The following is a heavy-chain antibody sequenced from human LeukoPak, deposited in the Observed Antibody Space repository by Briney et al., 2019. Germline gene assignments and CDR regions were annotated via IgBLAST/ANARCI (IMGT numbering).Heavy chain of an antibody. D-gene: IGHD6-19*01. CDR1: GFTVTNNY. CDR2: IYSDDST. CDR3: ATGEQWLAFHY. J-gene: IGHJ4*02. Sequence: GGSLRLSCAASGFTVTNNYMTWVRQAPGKGLEWVSTIYSDDSTNSADSVKGRITISRDNSKNTLYLQMNNLRAEDTAVYYCATGEQWLAFHYWGQGTLVTVSS. V-gene: IGHV3-66*01.